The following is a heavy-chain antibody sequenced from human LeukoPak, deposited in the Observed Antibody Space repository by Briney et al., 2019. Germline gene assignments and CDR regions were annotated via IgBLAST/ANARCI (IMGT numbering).Heavy chain of an antibody. CDR1: GFTFSSYE. Sequence: GGSLRLSCAASGFTFSSYEMNWVRQAPGKGLEWVAVISYDGSNKYYADSVKGRFTISRDNSKNTLYLQMNSLRAEDTAVYYCARQQIVVVLFDYWGQGTLVTVSS. CDR3: ARQQIVVVLFDY. CDR2: ISYDGSNK. D-gene: IGHD2-2*01. J-gene: IGHJ4*02. V-gene: IGHV3-30*04.